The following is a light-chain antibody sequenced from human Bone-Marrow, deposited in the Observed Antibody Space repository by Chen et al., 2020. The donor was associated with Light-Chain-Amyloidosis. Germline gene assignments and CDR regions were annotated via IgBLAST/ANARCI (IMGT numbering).Light chain of an antibody. CDR1: QTISSNY. Sequence: EIVLTQSPGTLSLSPGEGANLSCRASQTISSNYLTWYQQKFGQTPRLLNYGSSSRATGIPARFTGSGSGTDFTLTINRLEPEEFATYYCQQYGTSPLTFGGGTKVKIK. CDR3: QQYGTSPLT. V-gene: IGKV3-20*01. CDR2: GSS. J-gene: IGKJ4*01.